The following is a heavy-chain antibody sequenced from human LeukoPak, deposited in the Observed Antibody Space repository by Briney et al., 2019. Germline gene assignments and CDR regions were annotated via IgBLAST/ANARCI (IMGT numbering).Heavy chain of an antibody. CDR2: ISGTGGSP. Sequence: GGSLRLSCAASGLTFSRYAMSWVRPAPGRGLELVSAISGTGGSPYSAGSVKGRFTISRDNAKNSLYLQTNSLRAEDTAVYYCARAPTGYSHVGGFSGNEADYWGPATLVTVSS. J-gene: IGHJ4*02. CDR3: ARAPTGYSHVGGFSGNEADY. D-gene: IGHD5-18*01. CDR1: GLTFSRYA. V-gene: IGHV3-23*01.